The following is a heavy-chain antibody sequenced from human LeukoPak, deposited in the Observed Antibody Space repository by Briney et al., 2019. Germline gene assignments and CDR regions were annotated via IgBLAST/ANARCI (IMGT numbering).Heavy chain of an antibody. V-gene: IGHV1-8*01. Sequence: ASVKVSCNTSGYTFSNYDINWVRQATGQGLEWMGWMNPNSGNTGYAQKFQGRVTMTRNTSISTAYMELSSLRSDDTAVYYCTKAHGHIIAAGNTGIWGQGTLVTVSS. CDR1: GYTFSNYD. D-gene: IGHD6-25*01. CDR3: TKAHGHIIAAGNTGI. CDR2: MNPNSGNT. J-gene: IGHJ4*02.